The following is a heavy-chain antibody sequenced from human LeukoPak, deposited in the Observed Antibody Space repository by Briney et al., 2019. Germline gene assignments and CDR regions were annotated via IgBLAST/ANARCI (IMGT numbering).Heavy chain of an antibody. Sequence: SVKVSCKASGGTFSSYAISWVRQAPGQGLEWMGGIIPIFGTANYAQKFQGRVTITADKSTSTAYMELSSLRAEDTAVYYCARVGAAWYDFWSGERNWFDYWGQGTLVTVSS. V-gene: IGHV1-69*06. CDR2: IIPIFGTA. D-gene: IGHD3-3*01. J-gene: IGHJ5*01. CDR3: ARVGAAWYDFWSGERNWFDY. CDR1: GGTFSSYA.